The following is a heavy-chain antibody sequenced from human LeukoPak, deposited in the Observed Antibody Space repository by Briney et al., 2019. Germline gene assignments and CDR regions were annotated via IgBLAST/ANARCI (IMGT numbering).Heavy chain of an antibody. CDR1: GGSFSGYY. CDR2: INRSGST. D-gene: IGHD3-3*01. Sequence: SETLSLTCAVYGGSFSGYYWSWIRQPPGKGLEWIGEINRSGSTNYNPSLKSRVTISVDTSKNQFSLKLSSVTAADTAVYYCARVAVRFLEWTQYYYYMDVWGKGTTVTVSS. J-gene: IGHJ6*03. V-gene: IGHV4-34*01. CDR3: ARVAVRFLEWTQYYYYMDV.